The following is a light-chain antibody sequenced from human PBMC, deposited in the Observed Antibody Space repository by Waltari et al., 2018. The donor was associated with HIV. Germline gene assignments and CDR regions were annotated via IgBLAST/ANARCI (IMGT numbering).Light chain of an antibody. V-gene: IGKV1-39*01. CDR2: AAS. CDR3: QQSYSTPRT. CDR1: QDISNY. Sequence: DIQMTQSPFSLSASVGDRVTITCRASQDISNYLNWYQQKPGKAPKLVIYAASTLQSGVPSRFSGSGSGTEFTLAISGLQPEDSATYYCQQSYSTPRTFGQGTKVEIK. J-gene: IGKJ1*01.